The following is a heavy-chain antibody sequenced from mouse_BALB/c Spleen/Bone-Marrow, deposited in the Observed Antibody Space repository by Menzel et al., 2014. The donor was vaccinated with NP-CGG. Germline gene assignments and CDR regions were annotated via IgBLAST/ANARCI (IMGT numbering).Heavy chain of an antibody. D-gene: IGHD2-12*01. CDR1: GYTFTSYW. J-gene: IGHJ3*01. Sequence: VQLQQSGAELVKPGASVKLSCKASGYTFTSYWMHWVKQRPGQGLEWIGEINPSNGRTNYNEKFKSRATLTVDKSSNAAYMQLNSLTSEDSAVYYCARDYYKKGRFPYWGQGTLVIVSA. V-gene: IGHV1S81*02. CDR3: ARDYYKKGRFPY. CDR2: INPSNGRT.